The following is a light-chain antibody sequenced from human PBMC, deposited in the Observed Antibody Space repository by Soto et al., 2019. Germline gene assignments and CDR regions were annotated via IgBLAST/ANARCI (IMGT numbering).Light chain of an antibody. V-gene: IGLV2-14*01. CDR2: KVS. CDR1: SSDVGGYNY. Sequence: QSVLTQPASVSGSPGQSITISCTGTSSDVGGYNYVSWYQQHPGKPPKVMIYKVSDRPSGISNRFSGSKSANTASLTISGLQAEDEADYYCSSYSSSSSIYVFATGTKVTV. J-gene: IGLJ1*01. CDR3: SSYSSSSSIYV.